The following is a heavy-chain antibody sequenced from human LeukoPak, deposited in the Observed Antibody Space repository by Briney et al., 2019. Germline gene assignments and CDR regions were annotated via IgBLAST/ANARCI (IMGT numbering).Heavy chain of an antibody. D-gene: IGHD3-22*01. CDR3: ARLEYYDSSGSHYYYYLDV. V-gene: IGHV4-34*01. Sequence: SETLSLTCAVYGGSFSGYYWSWIRQPPGKGLEWIGEINHSGSTNYNPSLKGRVTISVDTSKNQFSLELSSVTAADTAVYYCARLEYYDSSGSHYYYYLDVWGKGTTVTISS. CDR2: INHSGST. J-gene: IGHJ6*03. CDR1: GGSFSGYY.